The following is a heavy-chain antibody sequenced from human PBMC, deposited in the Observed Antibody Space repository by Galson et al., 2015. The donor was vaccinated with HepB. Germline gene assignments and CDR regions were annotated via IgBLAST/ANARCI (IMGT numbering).Heavy chain of an antibody. CDR1: GFTISDYY. Sequence: SLRLSCAASGFTISDYYMTWIRQAPGKGLEWVSYISSTGSDPNYADSVKGRFTISRDSDNKSLYLEMNSLRADDTAVYYGARTGRLMGFDVWGQGTVVTVSS. CDR2: ISSTGSDP. J-gene: IGHJ3*01. V-gene: IGHV3-11*06. D-gene: IGHD1-26*01. CDR3: ARTGRLMGFDV.